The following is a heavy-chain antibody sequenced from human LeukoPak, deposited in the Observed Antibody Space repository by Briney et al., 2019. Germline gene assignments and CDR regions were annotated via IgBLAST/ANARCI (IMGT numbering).Heavy chain of an antibody. CDR3: ARAPTYYYDSSGYLYYFDY. J-gene: IGHJ4*02. D-gene: IGHD3-22*01. CDR1: GGSFSGYY. CDR2: INHSGST. V-gene: IGHV4-34*01. Sequence: SETLSLTCAVYGGSFSGYYWSWIRQPPGKGLEWIREINHSGSTNYNPSLKSRVTISVDTSKNQFSLKLSSVTAADTAVYYCARAPTYYYDSSGYLYYFDYWGQGTLVTVSS.